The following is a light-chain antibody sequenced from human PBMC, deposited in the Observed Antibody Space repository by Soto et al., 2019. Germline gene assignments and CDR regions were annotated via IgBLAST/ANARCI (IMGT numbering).Light chain of an antibody. Sequence: EIVLTQSPGTLSLSPGDRATLSCRASESISSTNLGWYQQKPGQAPRLLIYGASTRATGIPARFSGSGSGTEFTLTNSSLQSEDFAVYYCQQFHNWPPITFGQGTRLEIK. CDR2: GAS. CDR1: ESISSTN. J-gene: IGKJ5*01. CDR3: QQFHNWPPIT. V-gene: IGKV3-15*01.